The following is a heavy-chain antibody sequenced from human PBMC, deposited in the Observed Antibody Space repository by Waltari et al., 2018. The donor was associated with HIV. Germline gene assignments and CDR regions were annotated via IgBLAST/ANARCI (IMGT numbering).Heavy chain of an antibody. D-gene: IGHD3-10*02. CDR2: GIRDGSAR. J-gene: IGHJ3*02. CDR3: AREDLVLAPGALEI. V-gene: IGHV3-74*03. CDR1: GVPVSRNW. Sequence: DVQVVESGGGLVHPGGSLRLSCVASGVPVSRNWIHWVRQAPGKGLDWVARGIRDGSARAYAASVKGRFTISRDDPKNTIYLQMNSLRPDDTALYYCAREDLVLAPGALEILGQGTKVTVSS.